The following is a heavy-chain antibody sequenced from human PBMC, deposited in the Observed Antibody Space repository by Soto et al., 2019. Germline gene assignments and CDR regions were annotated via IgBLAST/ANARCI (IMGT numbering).Heavy chain of an antibody. CDR3: ARQGRDGYNYEGRYDY. D-gene: IGHD5-12*01. J-gene: IGHJ4*02. CDR1: GYSFTSYW. CDR2: IYPGDSDT. V-gene: IGHV5-51*01. Sequence: PGESLKISCKGSGYSFTSYWIGWVRQMPGKGLEWMGIIYPGDSDTRYSPSFQGQVTISADKSISTAYLQWSSLKASDTAMYYCARQGRDGYNYEGRYDYWGQGTLVTVSS.